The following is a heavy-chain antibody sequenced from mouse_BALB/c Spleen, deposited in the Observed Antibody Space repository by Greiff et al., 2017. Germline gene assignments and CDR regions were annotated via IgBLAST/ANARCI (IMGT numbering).Heavy chain of an antibody. CDR1: GYTFTSYY. V-gene: IGHV1S56*01. CDR3: ARGEVRYPIDY. CDR2: IYPGNVNT. Sequence: QVQLQQSGPELVKPGASVRISCKASGYTFTSYYIHWVKQRPGQGLEWIGWIYPGNVNTKYNEKFKGKATLTADKSSSTAYMQLSSLTSEDSAVYFSARGEVRYPIDYWGQGTTRTVSS. J-gene: IGHJ2*01. D-gene: IGHD1-1*01.